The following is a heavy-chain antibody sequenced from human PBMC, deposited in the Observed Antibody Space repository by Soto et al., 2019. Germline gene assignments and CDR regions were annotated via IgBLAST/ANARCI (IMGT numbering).Heavy chain of an antibody. Sequence: QVQLVQSGAEVKKPGASVKVSCQASGYTFTSYYIHWVRQAPGQGLDWVGTINPCGGSTSYAQKFQGRVTMARDTSTSTGYMELSSLRSEDTAVYFCARDLISRSVINGMDGWGQGTTVTVSS. D-gene: IGHD6-6*01. V-gene: IGHV1-46*01. CDR3: ARDLISRSVINGMDG. CDR2: INPCGGST. CDR1: GYTFTSYY. J-gene: IGHJ6*02.